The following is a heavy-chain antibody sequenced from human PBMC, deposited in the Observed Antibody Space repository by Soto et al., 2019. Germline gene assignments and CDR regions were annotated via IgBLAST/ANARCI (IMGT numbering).Heavy chain of an antibody. CDR2: INHSGST. Sequence: QVQLQQWGAGLLKPSETLSLTCAVYGGSFSGYYWTWIRQPPGQGLEWIGEINHSGSTNYNSSLMSRVTISVDTSKNQLSLKLSSVTAADTAVYYCAREDWNGRAYWGQGTLVTVAS. CDR3: AREDWNGRAY. J-gene: IGHJ4*02. CDR1: GGSFSGYY. D-gene: IGHD1-1*01. V-gene: IGHV4-34*01.